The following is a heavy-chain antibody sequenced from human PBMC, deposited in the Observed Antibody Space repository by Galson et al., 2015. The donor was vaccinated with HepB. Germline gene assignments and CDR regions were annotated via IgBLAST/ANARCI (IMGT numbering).Heavy chain of an antibody. CDR3: ARDLHSYSFWSDYTKIYYYYRGMDV. CDR1: GFTLSSYA. CDR2: IWYDGSDK. D-gene: IGHD3-3*01. J-gene: IGHJ6*02. Sequence: SLRLSCAASGFTLSSYAMNWVRQAPGKGLEWVAVIWYDGSDKYYADSVKGRFTISRDTSKNTLYLQMDSLRVEDTGVYYCARDLHSYSFWSDYTKIYYYYRGMDVWGQGATVTVSS. V-gene: IGHV3-33*01.